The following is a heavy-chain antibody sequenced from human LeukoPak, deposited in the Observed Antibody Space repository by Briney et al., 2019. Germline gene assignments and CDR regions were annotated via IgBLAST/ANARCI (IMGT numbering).Heavy chain of an antibody. CDR3: ARGRTTETTFYYYYHGMDV. CDR2: INQSGST. V-gene: IGHV4-34*01. J-gene: IGHJ6*02. D-gene: IGHD4-11*01. Sequence: PAETLSLTCAVYGVSLSAYYWSWVRQPPRKGVEGVGEINQSGSTNYNPSLKRRVTISGDTYKNQFSLKGRFGDAADTAVYYCARGRTTETTFYYYYHGMDVWCQGTTVTVSS. CDR1: GVSLSAYY.